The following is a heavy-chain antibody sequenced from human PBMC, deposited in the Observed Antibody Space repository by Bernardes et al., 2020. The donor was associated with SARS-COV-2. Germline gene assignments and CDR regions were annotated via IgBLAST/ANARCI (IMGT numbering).Heavy chain of an antibody. V-gene: IGHV3-30*09. CDR2: ISFDGTKK. CDR3: VRDSAGDYLDY. D-gene: IGHD6-19*01. Sequence: GGSLRLSCAASGLSFSYFSLHWVRQSPGKGLEWVALISFDGTKKYYADSVKGRFAISRDNSQNTLYLQMSSLRPEDTALYYCVRDSAGDYLDYWGQGTLVTVSS. CDR1: GLSFSYFS. J-gene: IGHJ4*02.